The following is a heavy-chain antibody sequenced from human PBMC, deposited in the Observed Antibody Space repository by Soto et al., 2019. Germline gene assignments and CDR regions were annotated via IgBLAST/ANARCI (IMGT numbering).Heavy chain of an antibody. CDR1: GGSFSGYY. CDR3: ARGRWYSGSYYVGRWFDP. CDR2: LNHSGST. J-gene: IGHJ5*02. Sequence: XXTLSLPFAVYGGSFSGYYWRWIPQPPGKGLEWIGELNHSGSTNYNPSLKSRVTISVDTSKNQFSLKLSSVTAADTAVYYCARGRWYSGSYYVGRWFDPWGQGTLVTVSS. V-gene: IGHV4-34*01. D-gene: IGHD1-26*01.